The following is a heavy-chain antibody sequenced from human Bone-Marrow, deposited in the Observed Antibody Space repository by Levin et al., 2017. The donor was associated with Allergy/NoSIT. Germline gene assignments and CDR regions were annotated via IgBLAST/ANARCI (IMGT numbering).Heavy chain of an antibody. V-gene: IGHV3-13*01. CDR2: LPSTGTA. Sequence: GESLKISCAASGFSLSKYDMHWVRQVPGKGLEWVSALPSTGTAVYSGAVRGRFTIFTDNDKNSLYLQLTDLRAGGTAIYYCAREVRGLDVWGQGTAVIVSS. J-gene: IGHJ6*02. CDR1: GFSLSKYD. CDR3: AREVRGLDV.